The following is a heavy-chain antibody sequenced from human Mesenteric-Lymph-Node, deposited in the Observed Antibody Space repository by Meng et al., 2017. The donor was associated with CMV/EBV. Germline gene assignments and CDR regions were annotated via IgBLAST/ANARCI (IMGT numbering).Heavy chain of an antibody. CDR3: ARTTVTSCYDY. Sequence: GESLKISCKGSGYTFANYWIGWVRQMPGQGLEWMGIIYPGDSDTRYSPSFQGQVTISADKSVSTAYLQWSSLKASDTAMYYCARTTVTSCYDYWGQGTLVTVSS. J-gene: IGHJ4*02. CDR2: IYPGDSDT. CDR1: GYTFANYW. D-gene: IGHD2-2*01. V-gene: IGHV5-51*01.